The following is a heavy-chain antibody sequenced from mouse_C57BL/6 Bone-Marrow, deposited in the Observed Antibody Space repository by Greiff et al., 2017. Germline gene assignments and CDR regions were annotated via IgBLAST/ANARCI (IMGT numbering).Heavy chain of an antibody. J-gene: IGHJ1*03. D-gene: IGHD1-1*01. CDR2: IDPSDSYT. CDR1: GYTFTSYW. V-gene: IGHV1-59*01. CDR3: ARSYYYGSHWYFDV. Sequence: VQLQQPGAELVRPGTSVKLSCKASGYTFTSYWMHWVKQRPGQGLEWIGVIDPSDSYTNYNHKFKGKATLTVDTSSSTAYMQLSSLTSEDSAVYYWARSYYYGSHWYFDVGGRGTTVTVSS.